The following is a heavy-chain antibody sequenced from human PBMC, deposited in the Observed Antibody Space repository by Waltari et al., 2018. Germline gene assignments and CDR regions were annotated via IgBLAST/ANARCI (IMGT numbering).Heavy chain of an antibody. CDR1: GFTFSRYA. V-gene: IGHV3-23*01. CDR3: AKVYSSGWYYFDY. J-gene: IGHJ4*02. CDR2: ISGSGGST. D-gene: IGHD6-19*01. Sequence: EVPLLESGGGLVQPGGSLRLSCAASGFTFSRYAMSWVRPAPGKELEWVSAISGSGGSTYYADSVKGRFTISRDNSKNTLYLQMNSLRAEDTAVYYCAKVYSSGWYYFDYWGQGTLVTVSS.